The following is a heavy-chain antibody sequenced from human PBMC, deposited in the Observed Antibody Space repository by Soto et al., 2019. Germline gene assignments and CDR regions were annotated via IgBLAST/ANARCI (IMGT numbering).Heavy chain of an antibody. J-gene: IGHJ4*02. V-gene: IGHV3-7*01. CDR1: DSSFSFYW. Sequence: EVQLVESGGGLVQPGGSLRLSCAASDSSFSFYWMTWVRQTPGRGLEWVASIKQDGSEKHYVDSVKGRFTISRENAENSLFLHMNSLRVDDTAVYYCARRSWLAFDYWGRGTLVTVSS. CDR2: IKQDGSEK. CDR3: ARRSWLAFDY. D-gene: IGHD6-19*01.